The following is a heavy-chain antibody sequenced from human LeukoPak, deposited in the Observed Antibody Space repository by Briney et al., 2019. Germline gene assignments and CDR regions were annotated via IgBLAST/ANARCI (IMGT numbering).Heavy chain of an antibody. CDR2: ISSSSSYI. V-gene: IGHV3-21*01. CDR3: ARAQVPRYYDSSGYYPSPYFDY. J-gene: IGHJ4*02. D-gene: IGHD3-22*01. CDR1: GFTFSSHS. Sequence: SGGSLRLSCAASGFTFSSHSMNWVRQAPGKGLEWVSSISSSSSYIYYADSVKGRFTISRDNAKNSLYLQMNSLRAEDTAVYYCARAQVPRYYDSSGYYPSPYFDYWGQGTLVTVSS.